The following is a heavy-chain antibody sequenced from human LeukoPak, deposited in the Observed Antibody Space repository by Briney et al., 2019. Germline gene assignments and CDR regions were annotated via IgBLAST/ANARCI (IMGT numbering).Heavy chain of an antibody. CDR3: ARDHKEHSSGWYRNWFDP. V-gene: IGHV3-74*01. Sequence: QTGGSLRLSCAASGFSFSSYWMHWVRQAPGKGLLWVSRINTDGSATYYADSVKGRFTISRDNAKNSLYLQMNSLRAEDTAVYYCARDHKEHSSGWYRNWFDPWGQGTLVTVSS. D-gene: IGHD6-19*01. J-gene: IGHJ5*02. CDR1: GFSFSSYW. CDR2: INTDGSAT.